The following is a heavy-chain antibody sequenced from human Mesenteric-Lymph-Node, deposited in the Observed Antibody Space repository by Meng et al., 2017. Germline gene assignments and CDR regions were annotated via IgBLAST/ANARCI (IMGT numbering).Heavy chain of an antibody. CDR3: ARASYAILTGSIRFDY. CDR2: IYYSGST. V-gene: IGHV4-31*01. D-gene: IGHD3-9*01. Sequence: SETLSLTCTVSGGSISSGGYYWSWIRQHPGKGLEWIGYIYYSGSTYYNPSLKSLVTISVDTSKNQFSLKLSSVTAADTAVYYCARASYAILTGSIRFDYWGQGTRVTGYS. J-gene: IGHJ4*02. CDR1: GGSISSGGYY.